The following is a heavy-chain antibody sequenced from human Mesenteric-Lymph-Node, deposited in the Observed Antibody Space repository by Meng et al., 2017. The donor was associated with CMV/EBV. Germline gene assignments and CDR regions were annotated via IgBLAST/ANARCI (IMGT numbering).Heavy chain of an antibody. D-gene: IGHD6-19*01. Sequence: SLKISCAASGFTFDDYAMHWVRQAPGKGLEWVSGISWNSGSIGYADSVKGRFTISRDNAKNSLYLQMNSLRAEDTALYYCAKGHIRNGGSIAVAGTWDYYYGMDVWGQGTTVTVSS. CDR3: AKGHIRNGGSIAVAGTWDYYYGMDV. CDR2: ISWNSGSI. V-gene: IGHV3-9*01. J-gene: IGHJ6*02. CDR1: GFTFDDYA.